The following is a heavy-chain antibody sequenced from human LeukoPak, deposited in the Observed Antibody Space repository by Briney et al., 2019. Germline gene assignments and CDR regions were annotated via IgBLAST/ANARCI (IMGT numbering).Heavy chain of an antibody. D-gene: IGHD6-13*01. V-gene: IGHV4-31*03. CDR2: VYYSGST. CDR1: GGSISSGGYY. CDR3: ARDRVAAAREGGWFDP. J-gene: IGHJ5*02. Sequence: SETLSLTCTVSGGSISSGGYYWSWIRQHPGKGLEWIGYVYYSGSTYYNPSLKSRVTISVDTSKNQFSLKLSSVTAADTAVYYCARDRVAAAREGGWFDPWGQGTLVTASS.